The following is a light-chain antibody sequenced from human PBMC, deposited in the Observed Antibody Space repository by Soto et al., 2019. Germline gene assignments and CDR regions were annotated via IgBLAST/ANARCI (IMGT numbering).Light chain of an antibody. Sequence: QSVLTQPASVSGSPGQSITISCTGTSSDAGGYNYVSWYQQHPGKGPKLMIYEVSNRPSGVSNRFSGSKSGNTATLTISGLQAEDEADYYCSSYTSSRAYVFGIGTKVTVL. CDR3: SSYTSSRAYV. CDR2: EVS. CDR1: SSDAGGYNY. J-gene: IGLJ1*01. V-gene: IGLV2-14*03.